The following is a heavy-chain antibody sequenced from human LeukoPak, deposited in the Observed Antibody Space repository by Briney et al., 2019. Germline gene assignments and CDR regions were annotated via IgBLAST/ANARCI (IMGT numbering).Heavy chain of an antibody. V-gene: IGHV3-7*01. D-gene: IGHD3-16*02. CDR2: IKQDGSEK. J-gene: IGHJ3*02. CDR1: GFTFSSYW. CDR3: ARGASDYVWGSYRPNDAFDI. Sequence: GGSLRLSCAASGFTFSSYWMSWVRQAPGKGLEWVANIKQDGSEKYYVDSVKGRFTISRDNAKNSLYLQMNSLRAEDTAVYYCARGASDYVWGSYRPNDAFDIWGQGTMVTVSS.